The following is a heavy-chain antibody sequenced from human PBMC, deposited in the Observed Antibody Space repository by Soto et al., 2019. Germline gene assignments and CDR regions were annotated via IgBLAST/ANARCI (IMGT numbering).Heavy chain of an antibody. Sequence: GGSLRLSCAASGFTFSSYAMSWVRQAPGKGLEWVSAISGSGGSTYYADSVKGRFTISRDNSKNTLYLQMNSLRAEDTAVYYCAKDHPQYYYDSSGYYYGFDYWGQGTLVTVSS. CDR3: AKDHPQYYYDSSGYYYGFDY. J-gene: IGHJ4*02. CDR2: ISGSGGST. V-gene: IGHV3-23*01. D-gene: IGHD3-22*01. CDR1: GFTFSSYA.